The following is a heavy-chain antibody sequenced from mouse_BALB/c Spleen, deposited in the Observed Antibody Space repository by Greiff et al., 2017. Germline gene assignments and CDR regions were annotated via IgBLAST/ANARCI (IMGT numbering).Heavy chain of an antibody. V-gene: IGHV1-26*01. J-gene: IGHJ4*01. CDR3: ARHYYGSSYAMDY. CDR2: INPYNGGT. Sequence: VVKPGASMKISCKASGYSFTGYTMNWVKQSHGKNLEWIGLINPYNGGTSYNQKFKGKATLTVDKSSSTAYMELLSLTSEDSAVYYCARHYYGSSYAMDYWGQGTSVTVSS. D-gene: IGHD1-1*01. CDR1: GYSFTGYT.